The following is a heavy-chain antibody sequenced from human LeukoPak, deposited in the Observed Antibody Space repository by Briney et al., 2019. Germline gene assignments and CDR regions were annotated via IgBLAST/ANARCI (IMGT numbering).Heavy chain of an antibody. V-gene: IGHV3-49*04. CDR2: IRSKAYGGTT. J-gene: IGHJ4*02. D-gene: IGHD2-2*01. Sequence: RSLRLSCTASGFSFGGYAMTWVRQAPGKGLEWVGFIRSKAYGGTTEYAASVEGRFTISRDDSKSIAYLQMNSLKTEDTAVYYCTRDWRGLDSTSHFEYWGQGTLVTVSS. CDR3: TRDWRGLDSTSHFEY. CDR1: GFSFGGYA.